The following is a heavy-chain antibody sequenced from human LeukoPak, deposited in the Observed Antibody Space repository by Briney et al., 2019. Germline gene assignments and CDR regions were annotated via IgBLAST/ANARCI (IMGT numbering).Heavy chain of an antibody. CDR2: ISSSSSYI. D-gene: IGHD2-15*01. CDR3: ARVGE. V-gene: IGHV3-11*06. J-gene: IGHJ4*02. CDR1: GFTFSDYY. Sequence: GGSLRLSCAASGFTFSDYYMSRIRQAPGKGLEWVSSISSSSSYIYYADSVEGRFTISRDNAKNSLYLQMNSLRAEDTAVYYCARVGEWGQGALVTVSS.